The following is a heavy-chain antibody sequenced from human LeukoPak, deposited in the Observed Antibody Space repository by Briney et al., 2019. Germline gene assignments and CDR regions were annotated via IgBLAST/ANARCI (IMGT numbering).Heavy chain of an antibody. D-gene: IGHD6-19*01. CDR3: ARGRPPTYSSGWYGDY. Sequence: SETLSLTCAVYGGSLSGYYWSWIRQPPGKGLEWIGEINHSGSTNYNPSLKSRVTISVDTSKNQFSLKLSSVTAADTAVYYCARGRPPTYSSGWYGDYWGQGTLVTVSS. CDR2: INHSGST. V-gene: IGHV4-34*01. CDR1: GGSLSGYY. J-gene: IGHJ4*02.